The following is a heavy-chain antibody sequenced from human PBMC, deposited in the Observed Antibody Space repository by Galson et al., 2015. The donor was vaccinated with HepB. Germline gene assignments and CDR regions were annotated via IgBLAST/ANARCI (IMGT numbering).Heavy chain of an antibody. D-gene: IGHD6-13*01. CDR1: GYTFTSYA. V-gene: IGHV1-3*01. CDR3: ARLIAAAGTGDY. Sequence: SVKVSCKASGYTFTSYAMHWVRQAPGQRLEWMGWINAGNGNTKYSQKFQGRVTITRDTSASTAYMELSSLRSEDTAVYYCARLIAAAGTGDYWGQGTLVTVSS. J-gene: IGHJ4*02. CDR2: INAGNGNT.